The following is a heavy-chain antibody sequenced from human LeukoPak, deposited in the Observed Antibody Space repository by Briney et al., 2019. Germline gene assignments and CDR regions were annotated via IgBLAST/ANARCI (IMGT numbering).Heavy chain of an antibody. D-gene: IGHD2-2*01. J-gene: IGHJ3*02. CDR1: GGSISSSGYF. V-gene: IGHV4-39*02. CDR2: IYYSGST. Sequence: SETLSLTCIVSGGSISSSGYFWGWIRQSPGKGLEWIGSIYYSGSTYYNPSLKSRVTISVDTSKNHFSLKLSSVTAADTAVYYCARPTYAGSCNSAKCLDGFGIWGQGTMVTVSP. CDR3: ARPTYAGSCNSAKCLDGFGI.